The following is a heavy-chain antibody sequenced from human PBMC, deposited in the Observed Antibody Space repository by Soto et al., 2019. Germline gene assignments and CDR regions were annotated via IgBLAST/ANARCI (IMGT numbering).Heavy chain of an antibody. V-gene: IGHV1-69*12. Sequence: QVQLVQSGAEVKKPGSSVKVSCKASGGTVSSYAISWVRQAPGQGLEWRGGIIPIFGTADYAQKFQGRVTITADEPTSKAYRERSSLRSEDTAVYYWARSGARPGDYYYGMDVWGQGTTVTVSS. CDR2: IIPIFGTA. CDR3: ARSGARPGDYYYGMDV. D-gene: IGHD3-10*01. CDR1: GGTVSSYA. J-gene: IGHJ6*02.